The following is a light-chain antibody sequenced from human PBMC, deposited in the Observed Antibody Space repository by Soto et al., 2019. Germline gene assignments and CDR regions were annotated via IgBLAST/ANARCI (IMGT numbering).Light chain of an antibody. CDR3: QQLSTYPRT. J-gene: IGKJ1*01. CDR2: AAS. Sequence: DIQITQSPSSLSASVGDRVTITCRASQSISSYLNWYQQKPGKAPKLLIYAASSLQSGVPSRFSGSGSGTDFTLTISSLQPEDFATYYCQQLSTYPRTFGQGTKVDIK. V-gene: IGKV1-39*01. CDR1: QSISSY.